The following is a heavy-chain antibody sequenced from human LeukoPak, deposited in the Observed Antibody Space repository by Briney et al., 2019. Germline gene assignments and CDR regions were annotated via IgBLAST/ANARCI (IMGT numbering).Heavy chain of an antibody. D-gene: IGHD4-17*01. CDR2: ISSSSSYT. CDR1: GFTFSDYY. Sequence: GGSLRLSCAASGFTFSDYYMSWMGQAPGKGLEGVSYISSSSSYTNYADSVKGRFTISRDNAKNSLYLQMNSLRAEDTAVYYCARDGPGRRTVTTGRNYFDYWGQGTLVTVSS. V-gene: IGHV3-11*06. J-gene: IGHJ4*02. CDR3: ARDGPGRRTVTTGRNYFDY.